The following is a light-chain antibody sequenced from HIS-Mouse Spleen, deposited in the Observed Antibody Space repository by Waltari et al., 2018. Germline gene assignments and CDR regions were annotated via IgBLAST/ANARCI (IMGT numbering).Light chain of an antibody. CDR3: QQYNSYSRT. CDR1: QSISSW. V-gene: IGKV1-5*03. Sequence: DIQMTQSPSTLSASVGYRVTITCRASQSISSWLAWYQQKPGKATKLLIYKASSLESGVPSRFSGSGSGTEFTLTISSLQPDDFATYYCQQYNSYSRTFGQGTKVEIK. J-gene: IGKJ1*01. CDR2: KAS.